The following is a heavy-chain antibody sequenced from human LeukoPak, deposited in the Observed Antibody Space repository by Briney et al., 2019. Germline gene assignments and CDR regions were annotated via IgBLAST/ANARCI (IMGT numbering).Heavy chain of an antibody. CDR3: ARRGDCSSTSCLFFDY. J-gene: IGHJ4*02. CDR1: GFTFSHYG. V-gene: IGHV3-33*01. CDR2: IWYDGSNK. Sequence: PGGSLRLSCAASGFTFSHYGMHWVRQAPGKGLDWVAIIWYDGSNKYYADSVKGRFTISRDNSKNTLYLQMNRLIAEDTAVYYCARRGDCSSTSCLFFDYWGQGTLVTVSS. D-gene: IGHD2-2*01.